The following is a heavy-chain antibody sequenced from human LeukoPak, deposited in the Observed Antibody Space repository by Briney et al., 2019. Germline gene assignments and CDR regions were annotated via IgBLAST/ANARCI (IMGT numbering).Heavy chain of an antibody. CDR1: GFTFSSYA. D-gene: IGHD2-15*01. CDR3: ANHGSVVVVAAFDY. CDR2: ISGSGGST. J-gene: IGHJ4*02. Sequence: PGGSLRLSCAASGFTFSSYAMSWVRQAPGKGLEWVSAISGSGGSTYYADSVMGRFTISRDNSKNTLYLQMNSLRAEDTAVCYCANHGSVVVVAAFDYWGQGTLVTVSS. V-gene: IGHV3-23*01.